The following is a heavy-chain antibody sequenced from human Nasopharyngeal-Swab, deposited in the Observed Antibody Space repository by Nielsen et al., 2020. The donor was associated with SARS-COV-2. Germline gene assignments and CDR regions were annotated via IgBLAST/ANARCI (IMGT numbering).Heavy chain of an antibody. CDR2: ISGSGSTI. CDR3: ARDDSSGYYGY. CDR1: GFTFSDYY. Sequence: GGSLKISCAASGFTFSDYYMSWIRQAPGKGLEGVPYISGSGSTIYYADSVKGRFTMPRDNAKNSVYLQMNSLRAEDTAVYYCARDDSSGYYGYWGQGTLVTVSS. J-gene: IGHJ4*02. V-gene: IGHV3-11*01. D-gene: IGHD3-22*01.